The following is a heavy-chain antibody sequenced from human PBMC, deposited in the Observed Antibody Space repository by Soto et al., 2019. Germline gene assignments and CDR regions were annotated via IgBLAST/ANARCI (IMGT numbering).Heavy chain of an antibody. CDR3: ASIPDALDI. Sequence: PSETLSHACVVSGGSVSSGGYSWCWIRQPPGKGLEWIGFVYHSGSAYYNPSLRSRVTISVDRSKNQFSLRLSSVTAADTAVYYCASIPDALDIWGHGTMVTVS. V-gene: IGHV4-30-2*01. CDR2: VYHSGSA. D-gene: IGHD2-2*02. CDR1: GGSVSSGGYS. J-gene: IGHJ3*02.